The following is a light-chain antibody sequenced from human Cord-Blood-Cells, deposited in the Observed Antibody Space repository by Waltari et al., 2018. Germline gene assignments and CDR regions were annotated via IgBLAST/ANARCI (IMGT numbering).Light chain of an antibody. CDR3: SSYTSSSPYV. Sequence: QSALTQPASVSGSPGQSITISCTGTSSDVGGYNYVSWYQQHPGKARKLMSYDVSKRPSGVSNRFSGSKSGNTAALTISGLQAEDEADYYCSSYTSSSPYVFGTGTKVTVL. CDR1: SSDVGGYNY. V-gene: IGLV2-14*01. J-gene: IGLJ1*01. CDR2: DVS.